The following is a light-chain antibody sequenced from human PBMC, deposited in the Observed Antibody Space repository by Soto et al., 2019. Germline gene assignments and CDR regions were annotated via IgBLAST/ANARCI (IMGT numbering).Light chain of an antibody. Sequence: EVVLTQSPATLSVSPGERATLSFRAIQRVSTNVAWYQRRPGQAPRLLIYGASARATGIPDRFSGSGAGTEFTLTISSLQSEDFAVYYCHQYNNWRTFGQGTRLEIK. J-gene: IGKJ5*01. CDR2: GAS. CDR3: HQYNNWRT. V-gene: IGKV3-15*01. CDR1: QRVSTN.